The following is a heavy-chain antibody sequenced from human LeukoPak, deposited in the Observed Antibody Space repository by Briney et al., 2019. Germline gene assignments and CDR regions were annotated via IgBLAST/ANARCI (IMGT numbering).Heavy chain of an antibody. CDR2: IYPGDSDT. CDR3: ARHLGMVGATRDAFDL. D-gene: IGHD1-26*01. J-gene: IGHJ3*01. V-gene: IGHV5-51*01. CDR1: GYSFSTYW. Sequence: GESLKISCKGSGYSFSTYWIGWVRQMPGKGLEWMWIIYPGDSDTRYGPSFQGQAIISADKSISTAYLQWSSLKASDTAMYYCARHLGMVGATRDAFDLWGQGTMVTVSS.